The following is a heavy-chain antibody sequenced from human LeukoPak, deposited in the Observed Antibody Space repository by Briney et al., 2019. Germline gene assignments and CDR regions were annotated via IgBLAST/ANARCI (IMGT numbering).Heavy chain of an antibody. J-gene: IGHJ4*02. CDR1: GFTFSSYS. CDR3: ARVRGVGVVAIDY. D-gene: IGHD3-16*02. V-gene: IGHV3-21*01. Sequence: PGGSLRLSCAASGFTFSSYSMNWVRQAPGKGLEWVSSISSSSSYIYYADSVKGRFTISRDNAKNSLYLQMNSLRAEDTAVYYCARVRGVGVVAIDYWGQGTLVTVSS. CDR2: ISSSSSYI.